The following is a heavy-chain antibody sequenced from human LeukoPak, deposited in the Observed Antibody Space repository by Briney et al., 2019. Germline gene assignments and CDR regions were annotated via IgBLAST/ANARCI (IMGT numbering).Heavy chain of an antibody. V-gene: IGHV1-2*02. CDR1: GYTFTGYY. CDR2: INPNNGGT. D-gene: IGHD3-22*01. CDR3: ARAAVKEVRWLSFYYYYYMDV. Sequence: ASVKVSCKASGYTFTGYYMHWVRQAPGQGREWMGWINPNNGGTNYAQKFQGRVTMTRDTPSSTSNIELNRLRADDTAVYYFARAAVKEVRWLSFYYYYYMDVWGKGTTVTVCS. J-gene: IGHJ6*03.